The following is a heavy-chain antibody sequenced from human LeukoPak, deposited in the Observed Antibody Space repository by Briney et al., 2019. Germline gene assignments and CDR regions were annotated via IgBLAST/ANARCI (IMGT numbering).Heavy chain of an antibody. CDR2: IYPRDGST. CDR1: GYTFTSNY. J-gene: IGHJ4*02. Sequence: ASVKVSCKASGYTFTSNYIHWVRQAPGQGLEWMGMIYPRDGSTSYARKFQGRVTVTRDTSTSTVHMELSGLRSEDTAVYYCARDQEGFDYWGQGALVTVSS. V-gene: IGHV1-46*01. CDR3: ARDQEGFDY.